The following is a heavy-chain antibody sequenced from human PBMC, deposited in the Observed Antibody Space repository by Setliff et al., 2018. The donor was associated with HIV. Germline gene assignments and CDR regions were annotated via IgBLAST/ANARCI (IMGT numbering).Heavy chain of an antibody. J-gene: IGHJ3*02. CDR2: IYTSGST. CDR3: ARVFPPIRGAPFGTPPGAFDI. Sequence: SETPSLTCSVSGGSMSTFYWSWIRQPASKGLEWIGRIYTSGSTIYNPSLRSRFTMSVDTSKNQFSLKLNSVTAADTAVYYCARVFPPIRGAPFGTPPGAFDIWGQGTMVTVSS. CDR1: GGSMSTFY. V-gene: IGHV4-4*07. D-gene: IGHD2-15*01.